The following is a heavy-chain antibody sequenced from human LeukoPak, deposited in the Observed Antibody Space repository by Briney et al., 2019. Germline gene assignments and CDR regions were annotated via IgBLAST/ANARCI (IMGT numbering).Heavy chain of an antibody. V-gene: IGHV3-23*01. CDR2: ISCYGDTT. CDR3: ARAPRAVAGDY. J-gene: IGHJ4*02. Sequence: GGSLTLSCAASGFKFNIFAMIWVRQAQGQGLEWVSSISCYGDTTYYADSVKGRFTLSRDNSKGTLDLQMFSLRAEDTAVYYCARAPRAVAGDYWGQGTLVTVSS. CDR1: GFKFNIFA. D-gene: IGHD6-19*01.